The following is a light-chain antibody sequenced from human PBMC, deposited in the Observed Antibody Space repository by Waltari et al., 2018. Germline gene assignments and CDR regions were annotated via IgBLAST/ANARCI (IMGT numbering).Light chain of an antibody. CDR1: SSAVGNYHL. CDR2: EVT. V-gene: IGLV2-23*02. Sequence: QSGLTQPASVSGSPGQSITVSCTGTSSAVGNYHLVSWYQQYPGKAPKLMVYEVTKRTSGVSDRFSGSKSGNTASLTISGLQSEDEADYYCCSYAGLGIYVFGTGTKVTVL. J-gene: IGLJ1*01. CDR3: CSYAGLGIYV.